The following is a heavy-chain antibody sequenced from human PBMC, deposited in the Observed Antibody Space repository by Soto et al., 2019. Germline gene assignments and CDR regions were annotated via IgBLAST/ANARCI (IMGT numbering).Heavy chain of an antibody. CDR3: ARAQWLLYWFDP. V-gene: IGHV4-59*01. CDR2: IYYSGST. CDR1: GGSISSYY. Sequence: SETLSLTCTVSGGSISSYYWSWIRQPSGKGLEWIGYIYYSGSTNYNPSLKSRVTISVDTSKNQFSLKLSSVTAADTAVYYCARAQWLLYWFDPWGQGTLVTVSS. J-gene: IGHJ5*02. D-gene: IGHD6-19*01.